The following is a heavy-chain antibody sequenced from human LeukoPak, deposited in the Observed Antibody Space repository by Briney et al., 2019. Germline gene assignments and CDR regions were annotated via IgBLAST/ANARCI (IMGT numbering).Heavy chain of an antibody. D-gene: IGHD3-9*01. Sequence: SETLSLTCTVSGGSISSSSYYWGWIRQPPGKGLEWIGSIYYSGSAYYNSSLKSRLTLSVDTSKNQFFLKLSSLTAADTAVYYCARVSSYYDILTGPRFDFWGQGTLVTVSS. CDR2: IYYSGSA. V-gene: IGHV4-39*07. J-gene: IGHJ4*02. CDR1: GGSISSSSYY. CDR3: ARVSSYYDILTGPRFDF.